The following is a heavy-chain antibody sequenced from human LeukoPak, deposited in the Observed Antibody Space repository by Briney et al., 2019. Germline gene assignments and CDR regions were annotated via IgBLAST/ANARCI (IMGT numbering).Heavy chain of an antibody. Sequence: GGSLRLSCAASGFTFSRYWKSWVRQARAKGREGGADIKKDATSKYYADSVKGRFTISRDNAKNSLYLEMNSLRGEDTAVYYCAKNLLGGVSFSWYFDLWGRGTLVTVSS. CDR1: GFTFSRYW. CDR2: IKKDATSK. J-gene: IGHJ2*01. V-gene: IGHV3-7*03. D-gene: IGHD2-8*01. CDR3: AKNLLGGVSFSWYFDL.